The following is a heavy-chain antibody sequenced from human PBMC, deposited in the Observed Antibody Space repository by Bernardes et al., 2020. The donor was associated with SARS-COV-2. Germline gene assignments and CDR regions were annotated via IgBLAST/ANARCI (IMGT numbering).Heavy chain of an antibody. CDR1: GYTLTAFS. CDR2: FDPDDGDT. J-gene: IGHJ6*02. Sequence: ASVKVSCKVSGYTLTAFSMHWVRQAPGQGLEWMGGFDPDDGDTIYAQKFQGRVTMTEDTSTDTAYMELSSLRSEDTAVYYCATVPAAPTYCYYGMDDWDQGTTVTVYS. CDR3: ATVPAAPTYCYYGMDD. D-gene: IGHD2-2*01. V-gene: IGHV1-24*01.